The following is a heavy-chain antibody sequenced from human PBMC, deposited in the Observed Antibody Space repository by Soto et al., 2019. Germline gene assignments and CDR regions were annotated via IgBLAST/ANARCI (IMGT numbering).Heavy chain of an antibody. D-gene: IGHD3-22*01. Sequence: QITLKESGPTLVKPTQTLTLTCTFSGFSLSTSGVAVGWIRQPPGKALEWLALIFWDDDKRYSPSLKSRLTIIKDTSKNQVVLTTTNMDPVDTATYYGTHSYKRRSSGYYHFDYWGQGTLVTVSS. J-gene: IGHJ4*02. CDR1: GFSLSTSGVA. CDR3: THSYKRRSSGYYHFDY. V-gene: IGHV2-5*02. CDR2: IFWDDDK.